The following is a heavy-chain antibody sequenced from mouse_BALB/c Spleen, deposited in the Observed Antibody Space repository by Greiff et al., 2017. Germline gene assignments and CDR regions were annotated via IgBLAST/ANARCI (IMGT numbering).Heavy chain of an antibody. Sequence: EVKLVESGGGLVKPGGSLKLSCAASGFTFSDYYMYWVRQTPEKRLEWVATISDGGSYTYYPDSVKGRFTISRDNAKNNLYLQMSSLKSEDTAMYDCARAYGNPYAMDYWGQGTSVTVPS. D-gene: IGHD2-10*02. CDR1: GFTFSDYY. CDR3: ARAYGNPYAMDY. CDR2: ISDGGSYT. J-gene: IGHJ4*01. V-gene: IGHV5-4*02.